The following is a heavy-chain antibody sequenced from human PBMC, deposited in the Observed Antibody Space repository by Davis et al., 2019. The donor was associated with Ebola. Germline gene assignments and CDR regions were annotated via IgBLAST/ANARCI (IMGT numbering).Heavy chain of an antibody. Sequence: AASVKVSCKASGYTFTSYAISWVRQAPGQGLEWMGGIIPIFGTANYAQKFQGRVTITADESTSTAYMELSSLRSEDTAVYYCARKAQGASMDVWGQGTTVTVSS. D-gene: IGHD1-26*01. CDR3: ARKAQGASMDV. V-gene: IGHV1-69*13. CDR1: GYTFTSYA. CDR2: IIPIFGTA. J-gene: IGHJ6*02.